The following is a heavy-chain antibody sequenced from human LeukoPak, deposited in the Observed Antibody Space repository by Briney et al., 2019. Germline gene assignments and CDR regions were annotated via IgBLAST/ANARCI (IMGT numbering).Heavy chain of an antibody. CDR2: INHSGTT. D-gene: IGHD1-1*01. V-gene: IGHV4-34*01. CDR1: GGSLSGFY. CDR3: ARASSFDKTTRWNPAYFGP. J-gene: IGHJ5*02. Sequence: SETLSLTCAVHGGSLSGFYWSWIRQPPGKGLEWIGEINHSGTTNYNPPLKSRVTTSVDTSKNQVSLDLASVTAADTAVYYCARASSFDKTTRWNPAYFGPWGPGSLVTVAS.